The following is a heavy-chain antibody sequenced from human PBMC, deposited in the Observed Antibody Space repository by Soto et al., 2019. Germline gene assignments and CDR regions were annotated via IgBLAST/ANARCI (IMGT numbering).Heavy chain of an antibody. CDR2: ISGGDGNT. V-gene: IGHV3-23*01. J-gene: IGHJ6*03. D-gene: IGHD2-2*01. CDR1: GFTFSDYA. Sequence: GGSLRLSCAASGFTFSDYAMTWVRQAPGKGLEWVSGISGGDGNTYYADSVKGRFTISRDSSKTTVSLQMNSLKAEDTAIYYCARYRHCSSVTCYYYIDVWGKGTTVTVSS. CDR3: ARYRHCSSVTCYYYIDV.